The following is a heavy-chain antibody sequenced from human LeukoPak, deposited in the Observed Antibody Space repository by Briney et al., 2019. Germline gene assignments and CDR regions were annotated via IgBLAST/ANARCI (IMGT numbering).Heavy chain of an antibody. D-gene: IGHD5-12*01. CDR3: AKGLHSGYDYYFDY. CDR2: ISWNSGSI. V-gene: IGHV3-9*01. J-gene: IGHJ4*02. Sequence: GGSLRLSCAASGFTFDDYAMHWVRQAPGKGLEWVSGISWNSGSIGYADSVKGRFTISRDNAKNSLYLQMNSLRAEDTALYYCAKGLHSGYDYYFDYWGQGTLVTVSS. CDR1: GFTFDDYA.